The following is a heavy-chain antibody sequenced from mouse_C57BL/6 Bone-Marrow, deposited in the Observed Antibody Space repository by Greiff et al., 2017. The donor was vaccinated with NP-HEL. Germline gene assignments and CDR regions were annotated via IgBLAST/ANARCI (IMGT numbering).Heavy chain of an antibody. J-gene: IGHJ3*01. Sequence: QVQLQQPGAELVRPGSSVKLSCKASGYTFTSYWMHWVKQRPIQGLEWIGNIDPSDSETHYNQKFKDKATLTVDKSSSTAYMQLSSLTSEDSAVYYCARESYDSPWFAYWGQGTLVTVSA. CDR2: IDPSDSET. CDR3: ARESYDSPWFAY. CDR1: GYTFTSYW. D-gene: IGHD2-4*01. V-gene: IGHV1-52*01.